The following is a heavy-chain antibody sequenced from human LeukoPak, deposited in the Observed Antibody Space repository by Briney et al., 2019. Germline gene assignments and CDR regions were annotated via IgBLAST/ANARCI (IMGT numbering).Heavy chain of an antibody. V-gene: IGHV3-7*01. CDR1: GFTFSSYW. J-gene: IGHJ4*02. CDR3: ARGLLQYFDWLLPSFDY. D-gene: IGHD3-9*01. Sequence: GGSLRLSCAASGFTFSSYWMTWVRQAPGKGLEWVANIKQDGSEKYYADSVKGRFTISRDNAKNSLYLQMNSLGAEDTAVYYCARGLLQYFDWLLPSFDYWGQGTLVTVSS. CDR2: IKQDGSEK.